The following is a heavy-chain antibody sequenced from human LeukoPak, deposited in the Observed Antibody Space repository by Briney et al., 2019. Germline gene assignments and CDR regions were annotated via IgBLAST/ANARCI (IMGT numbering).Heavy chain of an antibody. D-gene: IGHD3-3*01. CDR1: GGSISSYY. CDR3: ARELAYYDFWSGPMNYYYYYMDV. Sequence: SETLSLTCTVSGGSISSYYWSWIRQPPGKGLEWIGRIYTSGSTNYNPSLKSRVTMSVDTSKNQFSLKLSSVTAAGTAVYYCARELAYYDFWSGPMNYYYYYMDVWGKGTTVTVSS. J-gene: IGHJ6*03. V-gene: IGHV4-4*07. CDR2: IYTSGST.